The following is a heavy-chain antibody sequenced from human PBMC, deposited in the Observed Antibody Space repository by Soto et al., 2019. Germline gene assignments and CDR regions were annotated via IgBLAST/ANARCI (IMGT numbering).Heavy chain of an antibody. CDR2: ISHDGNNK. CDR3: ARASGHIYATLHGPFDH. Sequence: QVQLVESGGGVVQPGRSRRLSCAASGLTFNRHPLHWVGQAPGKGLEWVAVISHDGNNKYYADSVKGRFTISRDNSMNMLYLQMHGLRTEDTAIFYCARASGHIYATLHGPFDHWGQGALVTVSS. D-gene: IGHD2-8*01. CDR1: GLTFNRHP. J-gene: IGHJ4*02. V-gene: IGHV3-30-3*01.